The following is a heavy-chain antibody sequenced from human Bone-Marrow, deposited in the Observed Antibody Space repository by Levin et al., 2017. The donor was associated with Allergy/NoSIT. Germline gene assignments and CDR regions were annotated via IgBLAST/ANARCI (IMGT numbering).Heavy chain of an antibody. Sequence: AASVKVSCKASGNTFTGYYMHWVRQAPGQGLEWVGWIIPNSGGTNYAQKFQGRVTMTRDTSISTAYMELNSLRSDDTAVYYCASRCQLVGRGLLAYWGQGTLVTVSS. CDR2: IIPNSGGT. V-gene: IGHV1-2*02. D-gene: IGHD3-10*01. CDR3: ASRCQLVGRGLLAY. CDR1: GNTFTGYY. J-gene: IGHJ4*02.